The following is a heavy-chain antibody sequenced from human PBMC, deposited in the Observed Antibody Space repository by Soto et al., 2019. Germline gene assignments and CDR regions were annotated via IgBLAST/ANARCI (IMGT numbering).Heavy chain of an antibody. V-gene: IGHV3-30-3*01. D-gene: IGHD3-10*01. CDR3: ARERQDGSGSSDAFDI. Sequence: QVQLVESGGGVVQPGRSLRLSCAASGFTFSSYAMHWVRQAPGKGLEWVAVISYDGSNKYYADSVKGRFTISRDNSKNTLYLQMNSLRAEDTAVYYCARERQDGSGSSDAFDIWGQGTMVTVSS. J-gene: IGHJ3*02. CDR2: ISYDGSNK. CDR1: GFTFSSYA.